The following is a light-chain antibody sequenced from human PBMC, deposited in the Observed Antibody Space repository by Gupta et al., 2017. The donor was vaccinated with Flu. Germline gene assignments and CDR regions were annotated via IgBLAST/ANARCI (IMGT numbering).Light chain of an antibody. J-gene: IGKJ1*01. Sequence: DVVVTQPPPSLAVNLGQPASISCRSSEGLVYSDGNTYLHWFQQRPGQSPRRLIYLVSNRDSGVPDRFSDSGSGTDFTLRISRVEADDVGVYFCMQGAHWPWAFGQGTKLEIK. CDR3: MQGAHWPWA. CDR2: LVS. V-gene: IGKV2-30*01. CDR1: EGLVYSDGNTY.